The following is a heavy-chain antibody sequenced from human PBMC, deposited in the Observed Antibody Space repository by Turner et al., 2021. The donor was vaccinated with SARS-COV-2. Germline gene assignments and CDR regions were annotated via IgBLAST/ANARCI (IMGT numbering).Heavy chain of an antibody. V-gene: IGHV3-30*18. CDR1: GFTFSSYG. CDR2: ISYDGSNK. J-gene: IGHJ6*02. CDR3: AKVSPNRGLRPYYYYYGMDV. Sequence: QVQLVESGGGVVQPGRSLRLSCAASGFTFSSYGMHWVRQAPGKGLEWVAVISYDGSNKYYADSVKGRFTISRDNSKNTLYLQMNSLRAEDTAVYYCAKVSPNRGLRPYYYYYGMDVWGQGITVTVSS. D-gene: IGHD5-12*01.